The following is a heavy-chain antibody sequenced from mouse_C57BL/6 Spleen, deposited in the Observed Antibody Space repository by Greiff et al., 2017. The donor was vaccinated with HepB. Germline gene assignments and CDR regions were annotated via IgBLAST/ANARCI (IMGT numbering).Heavy chain of an antibody. CDR1: GYTFTDYN. CDR2: INPNNGGT. V-gene: IGHV1-18*01. Sequence: LVKPGASVKIPCKASGYTFTDYNMDWVKQSHGKSLEWIGDINPNNGGTIYNQKFKGKATLTVDKSSSTAYMELRSLTSEDTAVYYCAIPLYYYGSRGAWFAYWGQGTLVTVSA. CDR3: AIPLYYYGSRGAWFAY. J-gene: IGHJ3*01. D-gene: IGHD1-1*01.